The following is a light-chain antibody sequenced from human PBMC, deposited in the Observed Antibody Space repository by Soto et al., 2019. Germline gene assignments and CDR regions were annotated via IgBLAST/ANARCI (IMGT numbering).Light chain of an antibody. CDR3: QQYEAVVT. CDR1: QSLTNNS. CDR2: GAS. V-gene: IGKV3-20*01. Sequence: EIVLTQSPGTLSLSPGERATLSCRASQSLTNNSFAWYQQKPGRALRLLIDGASTRAPGIPDRFSGSGSGTDFTLTISRLEHEDVAVYYCQQYEAVVTFGQGAKVEI. J-gene: IGKJ1*01.